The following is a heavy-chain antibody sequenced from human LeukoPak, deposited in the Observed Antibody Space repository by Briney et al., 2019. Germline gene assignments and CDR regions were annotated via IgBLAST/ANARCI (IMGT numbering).Heavy chain of an antibody. D-gene: IGHD6-13*01. V-gene: IGHV3-64D*09. CDR1: GFTFSSYA. CDR2: INNNGGST. CDR3: VSPSRGSRWYYFDY. J-gene: IGHJ4*02. Sequence: GGSLRLSCSASGFTFSSYAMHWVRQAPGKGLEYVSSINNNGGSTYYADSVKGRFTISRDNSKNTLYLQMSSLRAEDTAVYYCVSPSRGSRWYYFDYWGQGTLVTVSS.